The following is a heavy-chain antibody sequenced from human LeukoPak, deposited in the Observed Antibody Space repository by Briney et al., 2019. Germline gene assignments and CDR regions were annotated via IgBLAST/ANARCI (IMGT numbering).Heavy chain of an antibody. J-gene: IGHJ4*02. D-gene: IGHD3-22*01. CDR1: GYGFTTSW. Sequence: GESLKISCKGSGYGFTTSWIGWVRQMPGKGLEWMGVINPSDSDTRYSPAFQGQVNISADKSINTAYLQWSSLKASDTAIYYCARRPQDYDTSGYSLDYWGQGTLVTVSS. V-gene: IGHV5-51*01. CDR2: INPSDSDT. CDR3: ARRPQDYDTSGYSLDY.